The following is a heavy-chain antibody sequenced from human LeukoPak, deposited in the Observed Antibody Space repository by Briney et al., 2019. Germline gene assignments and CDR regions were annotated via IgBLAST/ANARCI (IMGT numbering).Heavy chain of an antibody. D-gene: IGHD3-22*01. J-gene: IGHJ3*02. CDR1: GGSFSGYY. Sequence: PSETLSLTCAVYGGSFSGYYWSWIRQPPGKGLEWIGGINHSGSTNYNPSLKSRVTISVDTSKNQFSLKLSSVTAADTAVYYCARGYYDSSGDAFDIWGQGTMVTVSS. V-gene: IGHV4-34*01. CDR3: ARGYYDSSGDAFDI. CDR2: INHSGST.